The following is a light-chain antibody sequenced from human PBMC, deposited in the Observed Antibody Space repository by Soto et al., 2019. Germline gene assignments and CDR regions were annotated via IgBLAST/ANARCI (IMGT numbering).Light chain of an antibody. CDR2: GVS. V-gene: IGKV1-9*01. CDR1: QDIGGF. Sequence: DIQLTQSPPFLSASVGDRVTVTCRASQDIGGFLAWYQQKPGEAPKLLIYGVSTLHSGVPSRFSGSGSGTEFTLTISSLQPEDFATYFCQQLNSYPNTFGQGTKLEIK. J-gene: IGKJ2*01. CDR3: QQLNSYPNT.